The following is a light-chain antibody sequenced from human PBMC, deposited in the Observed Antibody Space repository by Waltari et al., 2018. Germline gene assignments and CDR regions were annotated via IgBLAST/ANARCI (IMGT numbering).Light chain of an antibody. CDR2: WAS. Sequence: DIVMTQSPDSLAVSLGERATINCKFSQSVLYRSNNKKYVAWFQQKPGQAPKLLIYWASTRESGVPDRFSGSGSGSDFTLTISSLQAEDVAVYYCQQYYSSPLTFGGGTKVEIK. CDR1: QSVLYRSNNKKY. CDR3: QQYYSSPLT. J-gene: IGKJ4*01. V-gene: IGKV4-1*01.